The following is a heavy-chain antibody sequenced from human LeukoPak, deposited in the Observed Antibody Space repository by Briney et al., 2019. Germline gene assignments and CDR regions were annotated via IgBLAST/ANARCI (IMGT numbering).Heavy chain of an antibody. J-gene: IGHJ4*02. D-gene: IGHD3-22*01. CDR1: GFTFSSYS. V-gene: IGHV3-21*01. CDR3: ARDLSRIYDSSGYYFDY. Sequence: PGGSLRLSCAASGFTFSSYSMNWVRQAPGKGLEWVSSISSSSSYIYYADSVKGRFTISRDNAKNSLYLQMNSLRAEDTAVYYCARDLSRIYDSSGYYFDYWGQGTLVTVSS. CDR2: ISSSSSYI.